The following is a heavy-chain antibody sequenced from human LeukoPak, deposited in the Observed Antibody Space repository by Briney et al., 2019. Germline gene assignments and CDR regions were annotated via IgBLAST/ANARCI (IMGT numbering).Heavy chain of an antibody. Sequence: SETLSLTCTVSGSSISSYYWSWIRQPAGKGLEWIGRIYTSGSTNYNPSLKSRVSMSVDTSKNQFSLKLSSVTAADTAVYYCARGRVEYYYGSGSYYTRIYYYYYYMDVWGKGTTVTVSS. CDR3: ARGRVEYYYGSGSYYTRIYYYYYYMDV. D-gene: IGHD3-10*01. CDR2: IYTSGST. J-gene: IGHJ6*03. V-gene: IGHV4-4*07. CDR1: GSSISSYY.